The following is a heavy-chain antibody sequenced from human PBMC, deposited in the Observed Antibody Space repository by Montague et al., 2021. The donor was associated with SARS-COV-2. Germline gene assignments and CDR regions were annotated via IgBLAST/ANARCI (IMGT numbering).Heavy chain of an antibody. Sequence: SETLSLTCAVSGGSISSSNWWSWVRQPAGKLLEWVGEIYHSGSTNYHPSLKSRVTISVETYKNQFSLQLSSVTAADTAVYYCWRRYCSSSSCPNWFDPWGQGTLVTVSS. J-gene: IGHJ5*02. CDR3: WRRYCSSSSCPNWFDP. D-gene: IGHD2-2*01. V-gene: IGHV4-4*02. CDR1: GGSISSSNW. CDR2: IYHSGST.